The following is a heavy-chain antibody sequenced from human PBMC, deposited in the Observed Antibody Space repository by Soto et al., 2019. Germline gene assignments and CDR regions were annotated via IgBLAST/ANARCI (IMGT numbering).Heavy chain of an antibody. D-gene: IGHD1-1*01. J-gene: IGHJ3*02. CDR2: INPNSGGT. CDR3: ARLIVGTTGTTRAFDI. CDR1: GYTFTGYY. V-gene: IGHV1-2*04. Sequence: ASVKVSCKASGYTFTGYYMHWVRQAPGQGLEWMGWINPNSGGTNYAQKFQGWVTMTRDTSISTAYMELSRLRSDDTAVYYCARLIVGTTGTTRAFDIWGQGTMVTVSS.